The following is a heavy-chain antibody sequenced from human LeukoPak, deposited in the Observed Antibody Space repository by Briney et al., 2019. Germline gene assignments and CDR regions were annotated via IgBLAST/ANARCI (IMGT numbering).Heavy chain of an antibody. V-gene: IGHV1-18*01. Sequence: GASVKVSCKASGYTFTSYGISWVRQAPGQGLEWMGWISAYNGNTNYAQKLQGRVTMTTDTSTSTAYTELRSLRSDDTAVYYCASQWLDPYYYSGMDVWGKGPTVTAS. D-gene: IGHD6-19*01. CDR3: ASQWLDPYYYSGMDV. CDR1: GYTFTSYG. CDR2: ISAYNGNT. J-gene: IGHJ6*04.